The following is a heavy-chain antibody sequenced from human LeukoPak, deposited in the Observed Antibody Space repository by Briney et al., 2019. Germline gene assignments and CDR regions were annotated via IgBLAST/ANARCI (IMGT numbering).Heavy chain of an antibody. CDR2: IYYSGST. J-gene: IGHJ2*01. CDR3: ARVAAAGRSLYWYFDL. CDR1: GGSISSYY. D-gene: IGHD6-13*01. V-gene: IGHV4-59*01. Sequence: SETLSLTCTVSGGSISSYYWSWIRQPPGKGLEWLGYIYYSGSTNYNPSLKSRVTISVDTSKNQFSLKLISVTAADTAVYYCARVAAAGRSLYWYFDLWGRGTLVTVSS.